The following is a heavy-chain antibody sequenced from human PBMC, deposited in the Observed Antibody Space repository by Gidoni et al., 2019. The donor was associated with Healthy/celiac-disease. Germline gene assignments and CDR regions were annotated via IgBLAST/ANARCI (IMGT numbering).Heavy chain of an antibody. J-gene: IGHJ4*02. CDR3: ARDGLYSGYEPHFDY. Sequence: QVQLVQSGAEVKKPGSSVKVSCKASGGTFSSYAISWVRQAPGQGLEWMGRIIPILGIANYAQKFQGRFTITADKSTSTAYMELSSLRSEDTAVYYCARDGLYSGYEPHFDYWGQGTLVTVSS. CDR1: GGTFSSYA. D-gene: IGHD5-12*01. CDR2: IIPILGIA. V-gene: IGHV1-69*04.